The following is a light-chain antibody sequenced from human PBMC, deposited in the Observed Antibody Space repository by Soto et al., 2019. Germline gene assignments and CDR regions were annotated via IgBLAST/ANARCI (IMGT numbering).Light chain of an antibody. CDR2: AAS. CDR1: QSIRNY. Sequence: DIQMTQSPSSLSASVGDRVTITCGASQSIRNYLNWYQHKAGKAPKLLIYAASSLQSGVPSRFSGAGSVTDFTLTISTLHPEDFATYSCQHDLRPPLTFGPGP. J-gene: IGKJ3*01. CDR3: QHDLRPPLT. V-gene: IGKV1-39*01.